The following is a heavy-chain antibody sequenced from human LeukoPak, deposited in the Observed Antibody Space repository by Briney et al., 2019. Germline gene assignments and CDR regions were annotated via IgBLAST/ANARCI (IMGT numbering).Heavy chain of an antibody. J-gene: IGHJ4*02. V-gene: IGHV4-4*07. CDR3: ARGGRSSGWYYFDY. CDR1: GGSISSYY. Sequence: SETLSLTCTVSGGSISSYYWSWIRQPAGKGLEWIGRIYTSGSTNYNPSLKSRVTISVDTSKNQFSPKLSSVTAADPAVDYCARGGRSSGWYYFDYWGQGTLVTVSS. CDR2: IYTSGST. D-gene: IGHD6-19*01.